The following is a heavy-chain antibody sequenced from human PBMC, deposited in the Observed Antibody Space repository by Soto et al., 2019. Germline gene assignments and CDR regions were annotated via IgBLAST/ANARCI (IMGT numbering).Heavy chain of an antibody. V-gene: IGHV3-7*03. D-gene: IGHD3-22*01. CDR2: INQDGSEK. CDR3: ASRPADRNYDGVFDF. Sequence: GGSLRLSCVVSGFPFSSHWMTWVRQAPGKALEWVANINQDGSEKYYVDSVKGRFTISRDNAKNSVFLQMNSLRAEDTAVYYCASRPADRNYDGVFDFWGPGTLVTVSS. J-gene: IGHJ4*02. CDR1: GFPFSSHW.